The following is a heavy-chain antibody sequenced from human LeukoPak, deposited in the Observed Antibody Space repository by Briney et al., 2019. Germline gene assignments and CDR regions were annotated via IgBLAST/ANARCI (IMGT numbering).Heavy chain of an antibody. J-gene: IGHJ4*02. CDR2: IPYDGTNK. CDR1: GFTLSSYG. CDR3: AREHYHFDY. Sequence: GRSLRLSCAASGFTLSSYGMHWVRQAPGKGLEWVAVIPYDGTNKYYADSVKGRFTISRDNSKNTLYLEMNSLRAEDTAVYYCAREHYHFDYWGQGTLVTVSS. V-gene: IGHV3-30*03. D-gene: IGHD1-26*01.